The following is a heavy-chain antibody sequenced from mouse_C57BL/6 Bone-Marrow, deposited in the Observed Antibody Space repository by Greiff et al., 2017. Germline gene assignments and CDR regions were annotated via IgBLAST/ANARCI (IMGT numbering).Heavy chain of an antibody. D-gene: IGHD2-5*01. J-gene: IGHJ4*01. Sequence: VQLQQSGAELVRPGASVKLSCKASGYTFTDYYINWVKQRPGQGLEWIARIYPGSGNTYYNEKFKGKATPTAEKSSSTAYMQLSSLTSEDSAVYFCARSVAYYSNLYAMDYWGQGTSVTVSS. CDR1: GYTFTDYY. CDR3: ARSVAYYSNLYAMDY. CDR2: IYPGSGNT. V-gene: IGHV1-76*01.